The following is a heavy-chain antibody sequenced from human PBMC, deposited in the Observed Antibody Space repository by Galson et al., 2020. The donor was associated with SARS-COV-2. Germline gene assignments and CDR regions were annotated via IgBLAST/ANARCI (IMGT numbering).Heavy chain of an antibody. J-gene: IGHJ4*02. CDR1: GFTFSSYG. CDR3: GSELWFGAGMDY. V-gene: IGHV3-33*01. Sequence: ELDAGGSLRLSCAASGFTFSSYGMHWVRQAPGKGLEWVAVIWYDGSNKYYADSVKGRFTISRDNSKNTLYLQMNSLRAEDTAVYYCGSELWFGAGMDYWGQGTLVTVSS. D-gene: IGHD3-10*01. CDR2: IWYDGSNK.